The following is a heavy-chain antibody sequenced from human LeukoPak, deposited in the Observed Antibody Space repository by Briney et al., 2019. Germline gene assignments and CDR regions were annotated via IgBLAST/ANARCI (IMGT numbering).Heavy chain of an antibody. CDR1: GFTFSSYE. J-gene: IGHJ3*02. Sequence: PGGSLRLSCAASGFTFSSYEMNWVRQAPGKGLELVSFIINSGNSIYYADSLTGRFTISRDNAKTSLYLQMNSLRGEDTAVYYCARDVVGRRRGAFDIWGQGTMLTVSS. CDR2: IINSGNSI. D-gene: IGHD2-21*01. CDR3: ARDVVGRRRGAFDI. V-gene: IGHV3-48*03.